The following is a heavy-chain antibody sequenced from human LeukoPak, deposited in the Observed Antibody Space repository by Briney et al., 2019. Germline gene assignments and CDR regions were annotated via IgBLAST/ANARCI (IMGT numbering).Heavy chain of an antibody. D-gene: IGHD3-22*01. CDR3: ARQLGFTYYYDSSGYKGPEYFDY. CDR1: GGSISSGSYY. Sequence: SETLSLTCAVSGGSISSGSYYWSWIRQPAGTGLEWIGRIYTSGSTNYNPSLKSRVTISVDTSKNQFSLKLSSVTAADTAVYYCARQLGFTYYYDSSGYKGPEYFDYWGQGTLVTVSS. CDR2: IYTSGST. J-gene: IGHJ4*02. V-gene: IGHV4-61*02.